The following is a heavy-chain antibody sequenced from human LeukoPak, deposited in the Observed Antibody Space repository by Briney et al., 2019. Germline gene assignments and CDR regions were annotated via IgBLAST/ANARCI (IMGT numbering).Heavy chain of an antibody. CDR1: GFTFSSYA. J-gene: IGHJ4*02. D-gene: IGHD6-13*01. V-gene: IGHV3-64D*06. CDR3: VKLGSSSDFDY. CDR2: ISSNGGST. Sequence: GSLRLSCSASGFTFSSYAMHWVRQAPGKGLEYVSAISSNGGSTYYADSVKGRFTISRDNSKNTLYLQMSSLRAEDTAVYYCVKLGSSSDFDYWGQGTLVTVSS.